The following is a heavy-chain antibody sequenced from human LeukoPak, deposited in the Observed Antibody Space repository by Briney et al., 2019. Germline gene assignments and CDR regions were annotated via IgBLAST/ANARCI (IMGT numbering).Heavy chain of an antibody. J-gene: IGHJ5*02. Sequence: GASVKVSCKASGYTFTGYYMHWVRQAPGQGLEWVGWINPNSGGTYYAQKFQGRGTMTRDRSISAAYMELSRLRSDDTAVYYCSRARRITMIVVANNWFDPWGQGTLVTVSS. CDR3: SRARRITMIVVANNWFDP. CDR1: GYTFTGYY. D-gene: IGHD3-22*01. CDR2: INPNSGGT. V-gene: IGHV1-2*02.